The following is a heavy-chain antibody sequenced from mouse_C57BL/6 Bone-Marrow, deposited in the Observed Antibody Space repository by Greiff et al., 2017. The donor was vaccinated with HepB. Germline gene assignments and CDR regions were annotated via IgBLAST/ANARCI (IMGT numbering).Heavy chain of an antibody. J-gene: IGHJ4*01. Sequence: VKLMESGAELAKPGASVKLSCKASGYTFTSYCMHWVKQRPGQGLEWIGYINPSSGYTKYNQKFKDKATLTADKSSSTAYMQLSSLTYEDSAVYYCASTTERDYYAMDYWGQGTSVTVSS. CDR2: INPSSGYT. CDR3: ASTTERDYYAMDY. V-gene: IGHV1-7*01. D-gene: IGHD1-1*01. CDR1: GYTFTSYC.